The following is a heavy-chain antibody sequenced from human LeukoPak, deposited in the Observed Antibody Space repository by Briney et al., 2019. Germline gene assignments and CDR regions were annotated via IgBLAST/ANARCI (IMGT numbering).Heavy chain of an antibody. J-gene: IGHJ4*02. D-gene: IGHD2-2*02. V-gene: IGHV3-53*01. CDR2: IYSGGST. CDR3: ASTDIVVVPAAIQESFDY. Sequence: PGGSLRLSCAASGFTVSSNYMSWVRQAPGKGLEWVSVIYSGGSTYYADSVKGRFTISRDNSKNTLYLQMNSLRAEDTAVYYCASTDIVVVPAAIQESFDYWGQGTLVTVSS. CDR1: GFTVSSNY.